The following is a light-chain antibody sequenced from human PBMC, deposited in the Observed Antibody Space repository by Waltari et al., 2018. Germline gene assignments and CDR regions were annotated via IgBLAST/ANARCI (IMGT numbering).Light chain of an antibody. CDR3: QQYYTAPYT. CDR2: WAS. Sequence: DIVMTQSPDSLAVSLGEKATINCKSNQRLLSNSNNKNYLAWYQQKPGQPLKLFFYWASSRESGVPDRFSGSGSGTDFTLTIGSLQAEDVAVYYCQQYYTAPYTFGQGTKLEIK. J-gene: IGKJ2*01. CDR1: QRLLSNSNNKNY. V-gene: IGKV4-1*01.